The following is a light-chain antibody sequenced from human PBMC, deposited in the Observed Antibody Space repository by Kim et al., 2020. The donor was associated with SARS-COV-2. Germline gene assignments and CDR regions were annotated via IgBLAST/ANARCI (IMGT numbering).Light chain of an antibody. V-gene: IGLV2-14*03. CDR3: TSFTTAYTYV. CDR2: DVD. CDR1: SSDVGNYNY. Sequence: GQSITMSCTGTSSDVGNYNYVSWYQQHPGKAPKLLIYDVDKRPSGVSDRFTGSKSGDMASLTISGLQTEDEADYYCTSFTTAYTYVFGSGTKVTVL. J-gene: IGLJ1*01.